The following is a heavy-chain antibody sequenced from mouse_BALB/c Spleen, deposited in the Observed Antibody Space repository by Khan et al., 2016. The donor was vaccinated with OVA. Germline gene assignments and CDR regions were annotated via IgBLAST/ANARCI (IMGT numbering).Heavy chain of an antibody. J-gene: IGHJ3*01. CDR1: GFTFSSYA. D-gene: IGHD1-3*01. V-gene: IGHV5-9-3*01. CDR2: INSAGAST. Sequence: EVELVESGGGLVKPGGSLTLSCAASGFTFSSYAVSWVRQTPEKRLEWVATINSAGASTYYPDSVTGRFTISNDNAMNTLYLQISSLRSEDSARYYCARHNFGPFAYGGQGTLVTVSA. CDR3: ARHNFGPFAY.